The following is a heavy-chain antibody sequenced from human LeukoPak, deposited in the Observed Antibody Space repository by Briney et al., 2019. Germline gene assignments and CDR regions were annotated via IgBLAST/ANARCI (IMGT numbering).Heavy chain of an antibody. V-gene: IGHV5-51*01. CDR1: GYSFTSYW. J-gene: IGHJ4*02. D-gene: IGHD5-18*01. CDR2: IYPGDSDT. CDR3: AILDYSYGFY. Sequence: PGESLKISCKGSGYSFTSYWIAWVRQMPGKGLEWMGIIYPGDSDTRYRPSFQGQVTISVDKSISTAYLQWSSLKASDTAMYYCAILDYSYGFYWGQGTLVTVSS.